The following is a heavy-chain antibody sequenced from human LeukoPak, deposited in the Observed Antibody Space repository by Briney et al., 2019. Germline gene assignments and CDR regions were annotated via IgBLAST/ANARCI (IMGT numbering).Heavy chain of an antibody. CDR2: INWNGGNT. V-gene: IGHV3-20*04. Sequence: GGSLRLSCAGSGFTFDDYGMSRVRQAPGKGLEWVSGINWNGGNTGYADSVKGRFTISRDNAKNTLYLQMNSLRAEDTAVYYCASCRPGGYFDYWGQGTLVTVSS. D-gene: IGHD3-10*01. CDR3: ASCRPGGYFDY. CDR1: GFTFDDYG. J-gene: IGHJ4*02.